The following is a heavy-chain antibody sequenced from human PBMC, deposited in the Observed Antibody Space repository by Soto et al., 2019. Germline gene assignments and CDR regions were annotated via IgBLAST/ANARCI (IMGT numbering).Heavy chain of an antibody. V-gene: IGHV3-33*01. CDR3: ARERFWSGYSQGEYDMDV. CDR2: IYYDGGNK. Sequence: GGSLRLSCEGSGFTFSISGIHWVRQAPGKGLEWVTIIYYDGGNKYYSESVKGRFTISRDNSKNTVYLQMNSPRAEDTAVYFCARERFWSGYSQGEYDMDVWGQGTTVTVSS. D-gene: IGHD3-3*01. J-gene: IGHJ6*02. CDR1: GFTFSISG.